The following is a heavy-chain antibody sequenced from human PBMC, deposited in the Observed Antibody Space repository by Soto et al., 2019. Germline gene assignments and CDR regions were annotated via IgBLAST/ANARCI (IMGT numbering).Heavy chain of an antibody. Sequence: ASVKVSCKASGGTFSSYAISWVRQAPGQGLEWMGGIIPIFGTANYAQKFQGRVTITADESTSTAYMELSSLRSEDTAVYYCARGGWEPVLRHFDIWGQGTMVTVSS. V-gene: IGHV1-69*13. CDR2: IIPIFGTA. D-gene: IGHD1-1*01. CDR1: GGTFSSYA. CDR3: ARGGWEPVLRHFDI. J-gene: IGHJ3*02.